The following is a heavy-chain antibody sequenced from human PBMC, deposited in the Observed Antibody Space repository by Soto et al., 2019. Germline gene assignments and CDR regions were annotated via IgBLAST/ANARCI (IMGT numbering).Heavy chain of an antibody. V-gene: IGHV4-31*03. CDR1: GGSISSGGYY. Sequence: QVQLQESGPGLVKPSQTLSLTCTVSGGSISSGGYYWTWIRQHPGKGLEWIGYNYYSVITYYNPSLKSRVTISLDTSKTQFSLKLSSVTTADTAVYYCARGSSIAGLYYGMDVWGQGTTVTVSS. CDR3: ARGSSIAGLYYGMDV. D-gene: IGHD6-6*01. CDR2: NYYSVIT. J-gene: IGHJ6*02.